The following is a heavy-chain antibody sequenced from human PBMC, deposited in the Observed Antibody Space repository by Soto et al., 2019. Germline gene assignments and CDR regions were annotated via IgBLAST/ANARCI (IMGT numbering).Heavy chain of an antibody. CDR3: ARDREIAAAGTPDAFDI. CDR2: IYHSGST. Sequence: QVQLQESGPGLVKPSGTLSLTCAASGGSISSSNWWSWVRQPPGKGLEWIGEIYHSGSTNYNPSLKSRVTISVDKSKNQFSLKLSSVTAADTAVYYCARDREIAAAGTPDAFDIWGQGTMVTVSS. D-gene: IGHD6-13*01. CDR1: GGSISSSNW. J-gene: IGHJ3*02. V-gene: IGHV4-4*02.